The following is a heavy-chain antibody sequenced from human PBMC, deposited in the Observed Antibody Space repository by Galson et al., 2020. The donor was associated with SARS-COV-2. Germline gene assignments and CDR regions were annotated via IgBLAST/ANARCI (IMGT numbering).Heavy chain of an antibody. CDR1: GGTFSSYFYY. CDR3: ARDLEVGLNDFIAVAGTPGI. J-gene: IGHJ4*02. D-gene: IGHD6-19*01. CDR2: IYYSGTT. V-gene: IGHV4-61*01. Sequence: SETLSLTCTVSGGTFSSYFYYWSWLRQPPGQGLEWNGYIYYSGTTKYNPSFKSRVTISDDTSKNQFSLKLSSVTAADTAVYYCARDLEVGLNDFIAVAGTPGIWGQGTLVTVSS.